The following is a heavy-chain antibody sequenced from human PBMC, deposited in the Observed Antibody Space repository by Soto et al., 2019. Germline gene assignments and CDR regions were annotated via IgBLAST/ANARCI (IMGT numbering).Heavy chain of an antibody. J-gene: IGHJ4*02. D-gene: IGHD6-13*01. V-gene: IGHV1-69*13. Sequence: GASVKVSCKASGGTFSSYAISWVRQALGQGLEWMGGIIPIFGTANYAQKFQGRVTITADESTSTAYMELSSLRSEDTAVYYCARWPPYSSSWYFDYWGQGTLVTVSS. CDR2: IIPIFGTA. CDR1: GGTFSSYA. CDR3: ARWPPYSSSWYFDY.